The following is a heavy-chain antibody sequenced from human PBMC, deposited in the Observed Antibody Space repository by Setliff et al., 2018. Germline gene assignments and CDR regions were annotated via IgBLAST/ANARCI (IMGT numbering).Heavy chain of an antibody. CDR2: IHPSNSDT. Sequence: PGGSLKISCKGSGYSFTDYWIGWVRQMPGEGLEWMGIIHPSNSDTLYSPSFQGQVTFSADRSITTAYLQWSSLKASDTAMYYCAKQTRIFLIDALDIWGQGTMVTVSS. J-gene: IGHJ3*02. CDR3: AKQTRIFLIDALDI. CDR1: GYSFTDYW. D-gene: IGHD2-21*01. V-gene: IGHV5-51*01.